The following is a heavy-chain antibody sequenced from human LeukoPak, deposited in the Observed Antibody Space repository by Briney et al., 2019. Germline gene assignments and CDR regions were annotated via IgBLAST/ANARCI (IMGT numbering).Heavy chain of an antibody. CDR1: GFTFSSYS. Sequence: GGSLRLSCGASGFTFSSYSMNWVRQAPGKGLEWISYISSSSSTIYYADSVKGRFTISRANAKNSLYLQLNSLIAEDTAVYYCARVLHKRNYDSSDYYGSWGQGTLVTVSS. CDR3: ARVLHKRNYDSSDYYGS. CDR2: ISSSSSTI. D-gene: IGHD3-22*01. J-gene: IGHJ5*02. V-gene: IGHV3-48*01.